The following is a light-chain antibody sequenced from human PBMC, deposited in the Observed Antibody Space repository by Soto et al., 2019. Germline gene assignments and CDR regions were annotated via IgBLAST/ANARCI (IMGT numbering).Light chain of an antibody. J-gene: IGKJ5*01. V-gene: IGKV3-20*01. CDR2: GAS. CDR1: QSVSSND. Sequence: EIVLTQSPGTLSLSPGERATLSCRASQSVSSNDFAWYQQKPGQAPRLLIYGASSRATGIPDRFSGSGSGTDFTLTISRLEPEDFTVYYCQQYASSPITFGQGTRLEIK. CDR3: QQYASSPIT.